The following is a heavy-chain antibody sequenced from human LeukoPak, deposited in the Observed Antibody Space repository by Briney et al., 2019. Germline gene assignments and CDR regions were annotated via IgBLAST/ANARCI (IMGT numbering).Heavy chain of an antibody. CDR2: INSDGSST. CDR3: ARELWVLGTTVTTHAFDI. Sequence: GGSLRLSCAASGFTFSSYWMHWVRQAPGKGLVWVSRINSDGSSTSYADSVKGRFTISRDNAKNTLYLQMNSLRAEDTAVYYCARELWVLGTTVTTHAFDIWGQGTMVTVSS. CDR1: GFTFSSYW. V-gene: IGHV3-74*01. J-gene: IGHJ3*02. D-gene: IGHD4-17*01.